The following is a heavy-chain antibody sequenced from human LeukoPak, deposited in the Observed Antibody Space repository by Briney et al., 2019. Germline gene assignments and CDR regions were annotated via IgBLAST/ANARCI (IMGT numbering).Heavy chain of an antibody. D-gene: IGHD6-19*01. J-gene: IGHJ3*02. Sequence: ASLTVSCKASGYTFTSYYMHWVRQAPGQGLEWMGIINPSGSSTSYAQKFQGRVTIASDTSKSTVYMELSSLRSEDTVVYYCATDLLGLAVGSFVRESDAFDIWGQGTMVTVSA. V-gene: IGHV1-46*01. CDR1: GYTFTSYY. CDR2: INPSGSST. CDR3: ATDLLGLAVGSFVRESDAFDI.